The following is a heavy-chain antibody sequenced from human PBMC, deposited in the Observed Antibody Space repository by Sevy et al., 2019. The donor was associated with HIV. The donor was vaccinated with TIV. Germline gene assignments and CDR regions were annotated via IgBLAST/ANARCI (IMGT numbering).Heavy chain of an antibody. D-gene: IGHD6-19*01. CDR1: GFTFSSYA. J-gene: IGHJ4*02. Sequence: GGSLRLSCAASGFTFSSYAMHWVRQAPGKGLEWVAVISYDGSNKYYANSVKGRFTISRDNSKNTLYLQMNSLRAEDTAVYYCARVAYSSGWFDYWGQGTLVTVSS. CDR3: ARVAYSSGWFDY. V-gene: IGHV3-30-3*01. CDR2: ISYDGSNK.